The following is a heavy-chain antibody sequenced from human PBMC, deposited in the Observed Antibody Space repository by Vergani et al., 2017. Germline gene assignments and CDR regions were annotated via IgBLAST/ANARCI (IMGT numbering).Heavy chain of an antibody. V-gene: IGHV5-51*01. CDR2: IYPADSDT. Sequence: EVELVPSGPEMRKPGESLKLSCKGSEYSFDNYWIGWVRQMPGKGLEWMGIIYPADSDTRYSPSFQGQVTISADKSISTAFLQWDSLKASDTALYYCARHTTYTDSWGQGTLVTVSS. J-gene: IGHJ4*02. CDR1: EYSFDNYW. CDR3: ARHTTYTDS. D-gene: IGHD1-1*01.